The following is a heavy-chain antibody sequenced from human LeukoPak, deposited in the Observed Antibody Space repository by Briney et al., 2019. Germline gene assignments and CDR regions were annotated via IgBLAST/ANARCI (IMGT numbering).Heavy chain of an antibody. V-gene: IGHV4-61*02. J-gene: IGHJ3*02. D-gene: IGHD2-2*01. Sequence: SQTLSLTCTVSGGSISSGSYYWSWIRQPAGKGLEWIGRIYTSGSTNYNPSLKSRVTISVDTSKSQFSLKLSSVTAAGTAVYYCASETKQGGYCSSTSCRAAFDIWGQGTMVTVSS. CDR3: ASETKQGGYCSSTSCRAAFDI. CDR2: IYTSGST. CDR1: GGSISSGSYY.